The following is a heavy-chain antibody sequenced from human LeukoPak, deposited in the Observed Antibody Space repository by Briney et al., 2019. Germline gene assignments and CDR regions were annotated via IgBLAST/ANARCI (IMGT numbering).Heavy chain of an antibody. CDR2: IYYSGST. J-gene: IGHJ2*01. D-gene: IGHD5-18*01. V-gene: IGHV4-59*01. Sequence: PSETLSLTCTVSGGSISSYYWSWIRQPPGKGLEWIGYIYYSGSTNYNPSLKSRVTISVDTSKNQFPLKLSSVTAADTAVYYCARAPRGYSYGVTPDWYFDLWGRGTLVTVSS. CDR1: GGSISSYY. CDR3: ARAPRGYSYGVTPDWYFDL.